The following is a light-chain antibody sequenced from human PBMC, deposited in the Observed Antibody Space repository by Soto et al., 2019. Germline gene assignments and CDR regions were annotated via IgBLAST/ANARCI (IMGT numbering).Light chain of an antibody. CDR2: KNN. V-gene: IGLV1-47*01. Sequence: QSVLTQPPSASGTPGQRVTISCSGSRSNIGSNYVYWYQQLPGTAPKLLIYKNNQRPSGVPDRLSGSKSGTSASLAISGLRSEDEADYYCAAWDDSLSGLFGGGTKLTVL. CDR3: AAWDDSLSGL. CDR1: RSNIGSNY. J-gene: IGLJ2*01.